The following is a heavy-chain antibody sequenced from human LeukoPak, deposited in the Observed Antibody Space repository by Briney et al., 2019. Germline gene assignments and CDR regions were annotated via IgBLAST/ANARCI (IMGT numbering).Heavy chain of an antibody. CDR3: ARARGIAVAGGFFDY. J-gene: IGHJ4*02. CDR1: GFTFSSYA. D-gene: IGHD6-19*01. CDR2: ISYDGSNK. V-gene: IGHV3-30-3*01. Sequence: PGRSLRLSCAASGFTFSSYAMHWVRQAPGKGLEWVAVISYDGSNKYYADSVKGRFTISRDNSKNTLYPQMNSLRAEDTAVYYCARARGIAVAGGFFDYWGQGTLVTVSS.